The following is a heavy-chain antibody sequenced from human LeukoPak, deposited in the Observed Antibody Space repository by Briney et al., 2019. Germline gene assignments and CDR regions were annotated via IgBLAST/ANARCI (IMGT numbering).Heavy chain of an antibody. CDR2: IYHSGST. D-gene: IGHD3-10*01. CDR3: AGGGVPGTFDY. Sequence: SQTLSLTCAVSGGSISSGGYSWSWIRQPPGKGLEWIGYIYHSGSTYYNPSLKSRVTISVDRSKNQFSLKLSSVTAADTAVYYCAGGGVPGTFDYWGQGTQVTVSS. CDR1: GGSISSGGYS. V-gene: IGHV4-30-2*01. J-gene: IGHJ4*02.